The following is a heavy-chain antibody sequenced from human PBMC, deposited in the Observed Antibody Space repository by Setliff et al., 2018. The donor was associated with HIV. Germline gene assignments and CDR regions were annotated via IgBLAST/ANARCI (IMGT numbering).Heavy chain of an antibody. CDR2: IKSKSDGGTT. J-gene: IGHJ2*01. CDR3: VGHYYDPLTGYYVWFFDV. Sequence: PGGSLRLSCETSGFIFTNAWMSWVRQSPRKGLEWLARIKSKSDGGTTSYAAPVKDRFTISRDDSRNTLYLQMSSMKSDDTATYYCVGHYYDPLTGYYVWFFDVWAVAPWSPSPQ. V-gene: IGHV3-15*05. D-gene: IGHD3-9*01. CDR1: GFIFTNAW.